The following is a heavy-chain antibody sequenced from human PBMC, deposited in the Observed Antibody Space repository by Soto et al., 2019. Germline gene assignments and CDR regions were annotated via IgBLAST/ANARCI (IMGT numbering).Heavy chain of an antibody. CDR1: GGSISSYY. J-gene: IGHJ3*02. CDR3: ARENQIVVVPAATPVVALEI. V-gene: IGHV4-59*12. D-gene: IGHD2-2*01. CDR2: IYDSGST. Sequence: PSETLSLTCTVSGGSISSYYWSWIRQPPGKGMEWIGYIYDSGSTNYNPSLKSRVTISVDTSKNQFSLKLSSVTAADTAVYYCARENQIVVVPAATPVVALEIRGQGTMVTVSS.